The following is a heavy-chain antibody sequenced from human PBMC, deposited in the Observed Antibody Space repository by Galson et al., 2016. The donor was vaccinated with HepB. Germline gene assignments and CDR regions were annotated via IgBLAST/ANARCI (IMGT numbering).Heavy chain of an antibody. J-gene: IGHJ4*02. Sequence: SLRLSCAASGFTFSSYAMHWVRQAPGKGLEWVAVISYDGSHKYYAASVKGRFTISRDNSKNTLSLQMNSLRAEDTAVYYCAKNDILAGYSAFDYWGQGTLVTVPS. CDR3: AKNDILAGYSAFDY. CDR2: ISYDGSHK. CDR1: GFTFSSYA. V-gene: IGHV3-30*18. D-gene: IGHD3-9*01.